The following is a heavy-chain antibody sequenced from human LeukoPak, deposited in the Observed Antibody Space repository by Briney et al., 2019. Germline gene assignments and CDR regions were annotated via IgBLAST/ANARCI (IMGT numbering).Heavy chain of an antibody. Sequence: GASVKVSCKTSGYSFTGYYLHWVRQAPGQGLEWMGWINPNSGGTNYAQKFQGRVTMTRDTSISTAYMELSRLRSDDTAVYYCARGGDRPLNWFDPWGQGTLVTVSS. CDR2: INPNSGGT. V-gene: IGHV1-2*02. CDR3: ARGGDRPLNWFDP. D-gene: IGHD1-14*01. J-gene: IGHJ5*02. CDR1: GYSFTGYY.